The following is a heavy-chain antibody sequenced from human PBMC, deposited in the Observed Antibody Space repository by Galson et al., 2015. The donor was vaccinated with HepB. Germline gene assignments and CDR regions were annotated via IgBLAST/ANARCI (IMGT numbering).Heavy chain of an antibody. Sequence: SVKVSCKASGGTFSSYTISWVRQAPGQGLEWMGRIIPILRIANYAQGFQGRVTITADKSTSTAYMELSSLRSEDTAVYYGATPPWSDYVWGTYRLDYWGQGTLVTVSS. CDR3: ATPPWSDYVWGTYRLDY. CDR1: GGTFSSYT. J-gene: IGHJ4*02. D-gene: IGHD3-16*02. CDR2: IIPILRIA. V-gene: IGHV1-69*02.